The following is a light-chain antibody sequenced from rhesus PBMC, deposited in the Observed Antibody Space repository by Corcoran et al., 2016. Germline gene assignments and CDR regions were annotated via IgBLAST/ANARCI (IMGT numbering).Light chain of an antibody. CDR1: QRVNSY. CDR3: QKYSNSPWT. CDR2: GAS. Sequence: QVILTQSPATLSLSPGERATLSCRASQRVNSYLAWYQQKPGTAPTLLSYGASSRATGIPDRFSGSGYGTEFTLTICSLEPEDFAVYYCQKYSNSPWTFVQGTKVEIK. V-gene: IGKV3-53*02. J-gene: IGKJ1*01.